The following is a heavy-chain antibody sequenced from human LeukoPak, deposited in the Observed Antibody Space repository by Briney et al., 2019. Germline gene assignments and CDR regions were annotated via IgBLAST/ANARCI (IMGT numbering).Heavy chain of an antibody. CDR1: GDSISSGSYY. Sequence: SETLSLTCTVSGDSISSGSYYWSWIRQPAGKGLEWIGRIYTSGSTKYNPSLKSRVTISVDTSKNQFSLKLSSVTAADTAVYYCARDSIVVVVGGSPGDYWGQGTLVTVSS. D-gene: IGHD2-15*01. V-gene: IGHV4-61*02. CDR2: IYTSGST. CDR3: ARDSIVVVVGGSPGDY. J-gene: IGHJ4*02.